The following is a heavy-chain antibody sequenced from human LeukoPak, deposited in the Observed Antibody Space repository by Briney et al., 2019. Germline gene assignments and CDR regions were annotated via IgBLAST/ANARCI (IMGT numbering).Heavy chain of an antibody. J-gene: IGHJ4*02. CDR2: IKNDGSET. Sequence: GGSLRLSCAVSGFNFRDHWMDWVRQAPGKGLEWVGHIKNDGSETYYLDSLKGRFSISRDNTNNALYLQMNSLRVEGTAVYYCVKNDGWFHLAQWGQGTLVTVSS. CDR3: VKNDGWFHLAQ. D-gene: IGHD6-19*01. CDR1: GFNFRDHW. V-gene: IGHV3-7*03.